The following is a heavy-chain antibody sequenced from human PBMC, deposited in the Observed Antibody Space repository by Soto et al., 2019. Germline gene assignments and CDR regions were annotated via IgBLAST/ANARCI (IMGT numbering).Heavy chain of an antibody. CDR2: INHIGST. Sequence: QVHLQQWGAGLLKPSETLSLTCAVYGGSFSGYYWSWIRQRPGKGLEWIGEINHIGSTNYNPSLKRRVSISVGTSNNQCALKLSSVTAADKAVYYCARGRGDGDNQHWYFDLWGRGTLFTVSS. V-gene: IGHV4-34*01. D-gene: IGHD3-10*01. J-gene: IGHJ2*01. CDR3: ARGRGDGDNQHWYFDL. CDR1: GGSFSGYY.